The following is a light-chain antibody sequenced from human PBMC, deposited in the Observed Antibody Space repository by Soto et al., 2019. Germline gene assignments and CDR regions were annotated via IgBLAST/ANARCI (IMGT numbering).Light chain of an antibody. J-gene: IGKJ4*01. CDR3: RQYGRSRGFA. CDR1: QSVSSSY. CDR2: GAS. Sequence: EMVLTQSPGTLSLSPGERATLSCRAIQSVSSSYLAWYQQKPGQAPRLLIYGASNRVTGIPDRFSGSGSGTDFTLTISRLEPEDFAVYYCRQYGRSRGFAFGGGTKVDIK. V-gene: IGKV3-20*01.